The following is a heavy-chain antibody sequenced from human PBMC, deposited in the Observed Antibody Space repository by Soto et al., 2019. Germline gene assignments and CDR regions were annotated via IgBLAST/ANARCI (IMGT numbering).Heavy chain of an antibody. CDR3: ARDIANNVDTVKRNWFDP. V-gene: IGHV1-46*01. D-gene: IGHD5-18*01. CDR1: GYTFTSYY. CDR2: INPSGGST. J-gene: IGHJ5*02. Sequence: RASVKVSCEASGYTFTSYYMHWVRQAPGQGLEWMGIINPSGGSTSYAQKFQGRVTMTRDTSTSTVYMELSSLRSEDTAVYYCARDIANNVDTVKRNWFDPWGQGTLVTVSS.